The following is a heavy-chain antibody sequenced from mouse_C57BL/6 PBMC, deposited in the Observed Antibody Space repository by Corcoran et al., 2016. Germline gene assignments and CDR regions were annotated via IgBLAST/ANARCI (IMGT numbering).Heavy chain of an antibody. Sequence: QNQVVQSGPELKKPGETVKISCKASGYTFTTYGMSWVKQAPGKGLKWMGWINTYSGVPTYADDFKGRFAFSLETSASTAYLQINNLKNEDTATYFCARLGLTGSSMDYWGQGTSVTVSS. V-gene: IGHV9-3*01. D-gene: IGHD4-1*01. CDR1: GYTFTTYG. J-gene: IGHJ4*01. CDR3: ARLGLTGSSMDY. CDR2: INTYSGVP.